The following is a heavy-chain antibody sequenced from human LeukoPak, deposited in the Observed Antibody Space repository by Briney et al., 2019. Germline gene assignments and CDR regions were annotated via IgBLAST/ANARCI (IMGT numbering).Heavy chain of an antibody. CDR3: ANTVGHYAHS. CDR2: IHQDGSEK. V-gene: IGHV3-7*05. Sequence: GGSLRLSCAASGFTFSNYWMTWVRQAPGKGLEWVASIHQDGSEKHSIDSDRFTISRDNAENSLYLQMGSLRDEDTAVYYCANTVGHYAHSWGQGTLVTVSS. CDR1: GFTFSNYW. D-gene: IGHD4-11*01. J-gene: IGHJ4*02.